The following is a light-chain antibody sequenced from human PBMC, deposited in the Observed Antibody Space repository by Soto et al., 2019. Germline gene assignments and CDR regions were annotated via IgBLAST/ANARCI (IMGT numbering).Light chain of an antibody. CDR3: QQYNKWPLT. CDR1: QGVSRK. Sequence: DIVMTQSPATLSVAPGERVTFSCRASQGVSRKLAWYQHKPGQAPRLLISGASTGATGIPARFSGSGSETEFTLTISSLQSEDFAVYYCQQYNKWPLTFGGGTKVDIK. V-gene: IGKV3-15*01. CDR2: GAS. J-gene: IGKJ4*01.